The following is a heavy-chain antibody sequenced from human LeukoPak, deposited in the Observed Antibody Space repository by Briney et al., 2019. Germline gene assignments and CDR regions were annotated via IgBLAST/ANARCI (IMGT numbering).Heavy chain of an antibody. J-gene: IGHJ4*02. CDR3: AKVRGTLSSHFFFDY. CDR1: GFSFGEYA. Sequence: GESLRLSCAASGFSFGEYAMHWVRQAPGKGLEWLSIISYNGAFIDYADSVKGRFTVSRDNAENSLFLHMNSLRPEDTAFYYCAKVRGTLSSHFFFDYWGQGIRVTVSS. CDR2: ISYNGAFI. D-gene: IGHD1-1*01. V-gene: IGHV3-9*01.